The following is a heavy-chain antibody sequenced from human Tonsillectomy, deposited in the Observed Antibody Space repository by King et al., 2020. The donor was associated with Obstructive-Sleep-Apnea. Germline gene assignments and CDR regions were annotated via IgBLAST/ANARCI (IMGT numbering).Heavy chain of an antibody. CDR3: ARGGDDYGDYVLDY. D-gene: IGHD4-17*01. CDR1: GGSISSYY. CDR2: IYNSGRT. J-gene: IGHJ4*02. Sequence: QLQESGPGLVKPSETLSLTCTVSGGSISSYYWNWIRQPPGKGLEWIGYIYNSGRTNYNPSLESRVTISIDTSKNQFSRKLNSVTAADTAVYYCARGGDDYGDYVLDYWGQGTLVTVCS. V-gene: IGHV4-59*08.